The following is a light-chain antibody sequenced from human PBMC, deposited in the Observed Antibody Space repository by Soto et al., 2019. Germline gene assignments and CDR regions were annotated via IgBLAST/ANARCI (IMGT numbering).Light chain of an antibody. CDR2: RNH. CDR3: AEWDDSLRAVV. J-gene: IGLJ2*01. Sequence: QSVLTQSPSASATPGQRVTISCSGGRSNIGTDSENWYQQLPGTAPTLLLFRNHNRPPGVPDRCSASKYGTTAALAISAPQSEDEADYYCAEWDDSLRAVVFGGGTKLTVL. V-gene: IGLV1-44*01. CDR1: RSNIGTDS.